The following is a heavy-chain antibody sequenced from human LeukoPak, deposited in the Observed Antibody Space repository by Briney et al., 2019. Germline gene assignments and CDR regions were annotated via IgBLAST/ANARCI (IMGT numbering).Heavy chain of an antibody. CDR1: GGSISSYY. Sequence: SETLFLTCTVSGGSISSYYWSWIRQPAGKGLEWIGRIYTSGSTNYHPSLKSRVTVSLDISKNQFSLKLSSVTAADTAVYYCARETHMYCKSNSCYGYFDLWGRGTLVAVSS. CDR3: ARETHMYCKSNSCYGYFDL. V-gene: IGHV4-4*07. D-gene: IGHD2-2*01. CDR2: IYTSGST. J-gene: IGHJ2*01.